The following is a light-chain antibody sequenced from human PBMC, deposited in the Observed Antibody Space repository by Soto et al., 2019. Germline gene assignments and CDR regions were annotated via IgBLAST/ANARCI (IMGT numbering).Light chain of an antibody. CDR2: LGS. CDR3: MQALQTPLT. J-gene: IGKJ4*01. Sequence: DTVMTQSPLSLPVTPGEPASISCRSSQSLLHNNGYNYLDWYLQKPGQSPQLLIYLGSNLASGVPDRFSGSGSGTDFTLKISTVESEDVGVYYCMQALQTPLTFGGGTKVEIK. CDR1: QSLLHNNGYNY. V-gene: IGKV2-28*01.